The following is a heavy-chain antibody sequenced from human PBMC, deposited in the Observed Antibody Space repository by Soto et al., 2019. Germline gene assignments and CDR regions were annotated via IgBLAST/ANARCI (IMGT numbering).Heavy chain of an antibody. CDR2: ISGRSTNT. Sequence: LRCSASGFTCRDLDGRRIRQNTGKGLEWLSYISGRSTNTNYADSVRGRFTISRDNAKKSVYLQMNSLRAEDTAVYYCARDLEVGAHLYYFHYWGLGALVTVSS. V-gene: IGHV3-11*06. CDR3: ARDLEVGAHLYYFHY. CDR1: GFTCRDLD. D-gene: IGHD1-26*01. J-gene: IGHJ4*02.